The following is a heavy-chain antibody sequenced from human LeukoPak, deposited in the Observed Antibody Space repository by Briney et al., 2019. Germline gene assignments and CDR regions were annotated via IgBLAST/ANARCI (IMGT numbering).Heavy chain of an antibody. D-gene: IGHD1-26*01. Sequence: GGSPRLSYAASGFTFSNAWMSWVRQAPGKGLEWVGHIKSKTDGATTDYAAPVKGRFTISRDDSKNTLYLQMNSLKTEDTAVYYCTTVEGATLYYYYGMDVWGQGTTVTVSS. CDR1: GFTFSNAW. J-gene: IGHJ6*02. CDR2: IKSKTDGATT. V-gene: IGHV3-15*01. CDR3: TTVEGATLYYYYGMDV.